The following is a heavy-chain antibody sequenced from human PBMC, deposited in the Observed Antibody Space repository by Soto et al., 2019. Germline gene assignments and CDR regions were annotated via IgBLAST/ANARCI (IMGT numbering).Heavy chain of an antibody. D-gene: IGHD2-2*01. Sequence: SETLSLTCTVSGGSISSGDYYWSWIRQPPGKGLEWIGYIYYSGSTYYNPSLKSRVTISVDTSKNQFSLKLSSVTAAXTAGXYCASDAGGYCSSASGYRGMDXWGQGTTVTVS. CDR2: IYYSGST. V-gene: IGHV4-30-4*01. CDR3: ASDAGGYCSSASGYRGMDX. CDR1: GGSISSGDYY. J-gene: IGHJ6*02.